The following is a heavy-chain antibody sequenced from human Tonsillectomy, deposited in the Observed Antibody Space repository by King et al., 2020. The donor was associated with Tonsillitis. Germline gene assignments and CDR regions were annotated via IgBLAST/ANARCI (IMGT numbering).Heavy chain of an antibody. J-gene: IGHJ4*02. CDR2: ISGSGGST. V-gene: IGHV3-23*01. D-gene: IGHD3-22*01. CDR1: GFTFSSYA. Sequence: VQLLESGGGLVQPGGSLRLSCAASGFTFSSYAMSWVRQAPGKGLEWVSAISGSGGSTYYADSVKGRFTISRDNSKNTLYLTMNSLRAEDPAVYYCAKSWAPMRSPFDYWGQGTLGTVSS. CDR3: AKSWAPMRSPFDY.